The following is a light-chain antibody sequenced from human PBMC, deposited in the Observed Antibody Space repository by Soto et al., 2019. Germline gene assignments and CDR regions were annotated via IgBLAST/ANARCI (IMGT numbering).Light chain of an antibody. CDR2: KAS. Sequence: DIQMTQSPSTVSASVGDRVVITCRASQSINTWLAWYQQKPGKAPKLLIYKASSLQSGVPSRVSGSGSGTEFTLTISSLQPGDFATYYCQQYKSYPYTFGQGTKLEIK. J-gene: IGKJ2*01. CDR1: QSINTW. V-gene: IGKV1-5*03. CDR3: QQYKSYPYT.